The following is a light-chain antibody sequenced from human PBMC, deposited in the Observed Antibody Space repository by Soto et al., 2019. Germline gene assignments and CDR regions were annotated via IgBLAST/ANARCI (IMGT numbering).Light chain of an antibody. CDR1: SSDVGGYNY. CDR2: DVS. CDR3: SSYTGSNTNYV. V-gene: IGLV2-14*03. J-gene: IGLJ1*01. Sequence: QSALTQPASVSGSPGQSITISCTGTSSDVGGYNYVSWYQQHPGKAPKLMIYDVSSRPSGVSYRFSGSKSGNTASLAISGLREEDEADYYCSSYTGSNTNYVFGTGTKLTVL.